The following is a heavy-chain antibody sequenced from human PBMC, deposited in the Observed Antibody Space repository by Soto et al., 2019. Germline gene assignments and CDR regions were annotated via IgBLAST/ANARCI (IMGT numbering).Heavy chain of an antibody. D-gene: IGHD2-8*02. CDR3: ARDEVAVWLY. V-gene: IGHV3-7*01. Sequence: EVQLVESGGGLVQPGGSLRLSCAASGFTFSSYWMRWVRQAPGKGLEWVANIEQDGSEKYYVDSVKGRFTISRDNAKNSLDLQMNSLRAEDTAVYCCARDEVAVWLYWGQGTLVTVSS. CDR2: IEQDGSEK. CDR1: GFTFSSYW. J-gene: IGHJ4*02.